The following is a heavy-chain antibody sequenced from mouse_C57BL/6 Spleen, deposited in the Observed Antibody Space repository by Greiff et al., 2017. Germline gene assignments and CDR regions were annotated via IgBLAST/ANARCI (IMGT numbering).Heavy chain of an antibody. Sequence: QVQLQQPGAELVKPGASVKLSCKASGYTFTSYWMHWVKQRPGQGLEWIGMIHPNSGSTNYNEKFKSKATLTVDKSSSTAYMQLSSLTSEDSAVYYCASWAYCSRDYYAMDYWGQGTSVTVSS. CDR1: GYTFTSYW. CDR2: IHPNSGST. D-gene: IGHD1-1*01. V-gene: IGHV1-64*01. CDR3: ASWAYCSRDYYAMDY. J-gene: IGHJ4*01.